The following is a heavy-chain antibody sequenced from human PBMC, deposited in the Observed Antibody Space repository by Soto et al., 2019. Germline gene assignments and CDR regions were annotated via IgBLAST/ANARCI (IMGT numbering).Heavy chain of an antibody. CDR3: ARHRSHTVTTENWYFDL. J-gene: IGHJ2*01. CDR1: GGSISSYY. V-gene: IGHV4-59*08. Sequence: QVQLQESGPGLVKPSETLSLTCTVSGGSISSYYWSWIRQPPGKGLEWIGYIYYSGSTNYNPSLKSRVTISVDTSKIQYSLELSSVTAADTAVYYCARHRSHTVTTENWYFDLWGRGTLITVSS. D-gene: IGHD4-17*01. CDR2: IYYSGST.